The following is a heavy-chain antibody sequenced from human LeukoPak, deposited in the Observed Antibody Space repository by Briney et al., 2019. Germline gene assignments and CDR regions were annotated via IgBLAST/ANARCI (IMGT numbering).Heavy chain of an antibody. CDR1: GGSISSNSYY. J-gene: IGHJ4*02. CDR3: ARGRPGRYYYGSGSYFDY. V-gene: IGHV4-39*01. CDR2: IYYSGST. Sequence: KTSETLSLTCTVSGGSISSNSYYWGWIRQPPGKGLEWIGSIYYSGSTYYNPSLKSRVTISVDTSKNQFSLKLSSVTAADTAVYYCARGRPGRYYYGSGSYFDYWGQGTLVTVSS. D-gene: IGHD3-10*01.